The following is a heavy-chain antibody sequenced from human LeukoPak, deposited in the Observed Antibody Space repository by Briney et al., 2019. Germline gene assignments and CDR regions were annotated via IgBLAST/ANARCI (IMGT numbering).Heavy chain of an antibody. D-gene: IGHD2-15*01. CDR2: INRNVGTT. CDR1: GFTFDDYG. V-gene: IGHV3-20*01. J-gene: IGHJ4*02. Sequence: GGSLRLSCTASGFTFDDYGMSWVRQAPGKGLEWVSGINRNVGTTSYADSVKGRFTISRDNAKNSLYLQMNGLRAEDTALYHCARGSSNFDSWGQGTLVTVSS. CDR3: ARGSSNFDS.